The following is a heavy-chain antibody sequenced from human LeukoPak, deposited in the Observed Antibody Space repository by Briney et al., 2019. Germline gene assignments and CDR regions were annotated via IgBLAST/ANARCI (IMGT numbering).Heavy chain of an antibody. D-gene: IGHD3-10*01. CDR3: AKDVYGSGSYYGSDAFDI. J-gene: IGHJ3*02. CDR2: ISGSGGST. V-gene: IGHV3-23*01. CDR1: GFTFSSYA. Sequence: GGSLRLSCAASGFTFSSYAMSWVCQAPGKGLEWVSAISGSGGSTYYADSVKGRFTISRDNSKNTLYLQMNSLRAEDTAVYYCAKDVYGSGSYYGSDAFDIWGQGTMVTVSS.